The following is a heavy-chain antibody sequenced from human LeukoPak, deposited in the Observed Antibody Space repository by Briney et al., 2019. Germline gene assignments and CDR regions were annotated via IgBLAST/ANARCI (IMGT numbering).Heavy chain of an antibody. CDR3: ASGPSPYYFDY. Sequence: GGSLRLSCAASGFTFSSYWMSWVRQAPGKGLEWVANIKQDGSEKYYVDSVKGRFTISRDNAKNSLYLQMNSLRAEDTAVYYCASGPSPYYFDYWGQGTLVTVSS. J-gene: IGHJ4*02. CDR2: IKQDGSEK. CDR1: GFTFSSYW. V-gene: IGHV3-7*01.